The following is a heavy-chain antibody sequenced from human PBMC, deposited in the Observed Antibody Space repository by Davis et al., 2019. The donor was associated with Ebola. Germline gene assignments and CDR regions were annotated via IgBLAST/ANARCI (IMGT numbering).Heavy chain of an antibody. D-gene: IGHD2-15*01. Sequence: AASVKVSCKASGYTFTSYGIIWVRQAPGQGLEWMGGIIPIFGTANYAQKFQGRVTMTTDTSTSTAYMELTNLRSDDTAVYYCARGGIVVVVAAAGSLPLNWFDPWGQGTLVTVSS. CDR1: GYTFTSYG. CDR3: ARGGIVVVVAAAGSLPLNWFDP. J-gene: IGHJ5*02. CDR2: IIPIFGTA. V-gene: IGHV1-18*01.